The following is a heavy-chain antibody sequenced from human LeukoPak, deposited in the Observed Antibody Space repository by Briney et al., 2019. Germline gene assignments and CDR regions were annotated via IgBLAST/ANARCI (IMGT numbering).Heavy chain of an antibody. Sequence: SETLSLTCTVSGGSISSSSYYWSWIRQPPGKGLEWIGYIYYSGSTNYNPSLKSRVTISVDTSKNQFSLKLSSVTAADTAVYYCARSVPEGYGHAAAGTYYFDYWGQGTLVTVSS. CDR2: IYYSGST. V-gene: IGHV4-61*01. CDR3: ARSVPEGYGHAAAGTYYFDY. CDR1: GGSISSSSYY. D-gene: IGHD6-13*01. J-gene: IGHJ4*02.